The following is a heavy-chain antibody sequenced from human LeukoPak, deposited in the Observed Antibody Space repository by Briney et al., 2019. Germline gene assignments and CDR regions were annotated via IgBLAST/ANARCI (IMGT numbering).Heavy chain of an antibody. CDR2: IYTSGST. Sequence: SETLSLTCSVSGGSISGYYWSWVRQPPGRGLEWIGYIYTSGSTNYNPSLKSRVTISVDTSKNQFSLKLSSVTAADTAVYYCATTTTIASWFDPWGQGTLVTVSS. CDR3: ATTTTIASWFDP. V-gene: IGHV4-4*09. J-gene: IGHJ5*02. D-gene: IGHD2-21*01. CDR1: GGSISGYY.